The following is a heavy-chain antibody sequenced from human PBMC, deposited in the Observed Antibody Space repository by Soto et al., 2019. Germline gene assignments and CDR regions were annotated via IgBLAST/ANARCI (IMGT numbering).Heavy chain of an antibody. V-gene: IGHV3-9*01. CDR3: VKDSTVSGVRQGLDF. CDR2: IIWNSAYI. CDR1: GFTFDDYA. Sequence: LRLSCAVSGFTFDDYAMHWVRQAPGKGLEWVAGIIWNSAYIVYADSVKGRFTISRDNAKNSLHLQMDSPRAEDTALYYCVKDSTVSGVRQGLDFWGRGALVTVSS. D-gene: IGHD6-19*01. J-gene: IGHJ4*02.